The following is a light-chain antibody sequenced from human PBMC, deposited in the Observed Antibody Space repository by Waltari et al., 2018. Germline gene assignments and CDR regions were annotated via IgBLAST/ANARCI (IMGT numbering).Light chain of an antibody. CDR1: QTITSSA. V-gene: IGKV3D-20*01. J-gene: IGKJ4*01. CDR2: DVS. CDR3: QQYSGSPLT. Sequence: EIVLTQSPATLSVSPGERVTLSCEASQTITSSALAWYQQKTGLAPRLVIYDVSYRATGIPDRFSGRGSGTDFTLTISRLEPEDYAVYHCQQYSGSPLTVGGGTKVEF.